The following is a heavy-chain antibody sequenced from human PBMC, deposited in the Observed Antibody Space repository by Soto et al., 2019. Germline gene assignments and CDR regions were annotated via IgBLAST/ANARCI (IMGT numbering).Heavy chain of an antibody. D-gene: IGHD3-10*01. CDR1: GGSISSSSYY. CDR2: IYYSGST. J-gene: IGHJ4*02. V-gene: IGHV4-39*01. CDR3: ARYYGSGSYFDY. Sequence: PSETLSLTCTVSGGSISSSSYYWGWIRQPPGKGLEWIGSIYYSGSTYYNPSLKSRVTISVDTSKNQFSLKLSSVTAADTAVYYCARYYGSGSYFDYWGQGTLVTVSS.